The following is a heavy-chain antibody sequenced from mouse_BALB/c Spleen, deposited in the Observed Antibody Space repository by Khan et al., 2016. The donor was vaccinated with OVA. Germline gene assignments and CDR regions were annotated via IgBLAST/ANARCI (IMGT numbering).Heavy chain of an antibody. J-gene: IGHJ2*01. Sequence: QVQLKESGAELAKPGASVKMSCKASGYTFINYWILWIKQRPGQGLEWIGYINPSTGYTEYNQNLKDKATLTADKSSRTAYIQLSSLTSEDSTVYYCARRGLRWDFDYGGQGTTLTVSS. CDR3: ARRGLRWDFDY. CDR2: INPSTGYT. CDR1: GYTFINYW. D-gene: IGHD1-1*01. V-gene: IGHV1-7*01.